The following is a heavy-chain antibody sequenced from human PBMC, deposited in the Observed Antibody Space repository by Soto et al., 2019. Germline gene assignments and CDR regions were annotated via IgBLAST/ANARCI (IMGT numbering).Heavy chain of an antibody. V-gene: IGHV5-51*01. D-gene: IGHD2-2*02. CDR3: ARLLCLSTSCYTGSRHFCDY. CDR2: IYPAASDA. Sequence: PGESLRLCWKGSGCSFFDYWVAWLRQMPGKGLEWMGIIYPAASDARYSPSFQGQVTISVDNSISTAYLQWSSLKASDTAMYYCARLLCLSTSCYTGSRHFCDYWGQGALVNSPQ. J-gene: IGHJ4*02. CDR1: GCSFFDYW.